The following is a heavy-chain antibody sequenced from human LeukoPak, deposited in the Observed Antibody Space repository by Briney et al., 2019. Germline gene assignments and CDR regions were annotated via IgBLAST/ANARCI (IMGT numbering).Heavy chain of an antibody. CDR2: IYTSGST. V-gene: IGHV4-4*07. CDR1: GGSISSYY. Sequence: PSETLSLTCTVSGGSISSYYWSWIRQPAGKGLEWIGRIYTSGSTDYNPSLKSRVTMSVDTSKNQFSLKLSSVTAADTAVYYCARDLYGDSLNNWFDPWGQGTLVTVSS. D-gene: IGHD4-17*01. CDR3: ARDLYGDSLNNWFDP. J-gene: IGHJ5*02.